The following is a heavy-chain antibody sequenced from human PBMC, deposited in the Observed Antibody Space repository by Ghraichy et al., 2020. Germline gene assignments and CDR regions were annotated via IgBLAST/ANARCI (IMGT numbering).Heavy chain of an antibody. CDR1: GGTFSSYA. V-gene: IGHV1-69*06. Sequence: SVKVSCKASGGTFSSYAISWVRQAPGQGLEWMGGIIPIFGTANYAQKFQGRVTITADKSTSTAYMELSSLRSEDTAVYYCARVITIFGVVPDENWFDPWGQGTLVTVSS. D-gene: IGHD3-3*01. J-gene: IGHJ5*02. CDR2: IIPIFGTA. CDR3: ARVITIFGVVPDENWFDP.